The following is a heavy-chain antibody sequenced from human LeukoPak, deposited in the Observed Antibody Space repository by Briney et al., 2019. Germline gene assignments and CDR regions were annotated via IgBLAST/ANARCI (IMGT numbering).Heavy chain of an antibody. V-gene: IGHV3-23*01. CDR3: AKGAEIDH. Sequence: PGGPLRLSCAASGFNFNNFAMSWVPQAPGKGLEWLSAMTDPADTTYYAESVKGRLTISRDYSKSMVFLQMNSLRVEDTAIYYCAKGAEIDHWGQGTLVTVSS. J-gene: IGHJ4*02. CDR2: MTDPADTT. CDR1: GFNFNNFA.